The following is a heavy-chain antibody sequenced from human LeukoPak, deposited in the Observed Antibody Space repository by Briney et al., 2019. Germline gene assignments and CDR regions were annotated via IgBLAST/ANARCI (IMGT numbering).Heavy chain of an antibody. V-gene: IGHV3-21*01. CDR1: GFTFSSYS. Sequence: GGSLRLSCAASGFTFSSYSMNWVRQAPGKGLEWVSSISSSSSYIYYADSVKGRFTISRDNAKNSLYLQMNSLRAEDTAVYYCARDLVGAPENWFDPWGQGTLVTVSS. CDR2: ISSSSSYI. J-gene: IGHJ5*02. D-gene: IGHD1-26*01. CDR3: ARDLVGAPENWFDP.